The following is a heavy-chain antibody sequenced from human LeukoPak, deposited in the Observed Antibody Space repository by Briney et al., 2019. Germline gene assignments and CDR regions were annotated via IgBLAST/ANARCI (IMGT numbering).Heavy chain of an antibody. CDR1: GGSISSYY. V-gene: IGHV4-59*01. CDR2: IYYTGST. CDR3: ARVGGYSSSWYLGY. Sequence: SETLSLTCTASGGSISSYYWSWIRQPPGKGLEWIGFIYYTGSTTYNSSLKSRATISVDTSKNQFSLKLSSVTPADTAVYYCARVGGYSSSWYLGYWGQGTLVTVSS. D-gene: IGHD6-19*01. J-gene: IGHJ4*02.